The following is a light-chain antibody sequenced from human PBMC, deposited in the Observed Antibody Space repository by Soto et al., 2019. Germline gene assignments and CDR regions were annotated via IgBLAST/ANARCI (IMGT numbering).Light chain of an antibody. Sequence: DIQMTQSPSTLSASLGDRVTITCRASQSINIWLAWYQQKPGKAPNLLIYDASSLESGVPSRFSGSGSGTEFTLTISSLQPDDSASYHCQQYNSSPWTFGQGTKVEIK. CDR2: DAS. J-gene: IGKJ1*01. CDR1: QSINIW. CDR3: QQYNSSPWT. V-gene: IGKV1-5*01.